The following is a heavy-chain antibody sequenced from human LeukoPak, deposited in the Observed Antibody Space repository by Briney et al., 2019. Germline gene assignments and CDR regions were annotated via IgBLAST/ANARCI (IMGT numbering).Heavy chain of an antibody. Sequence: SETLSLTCTVSGGSVSSGNYYWNWIRQPPGKGLEWIGNIYYSGSTNYNPSLKSRVTISVDTSKNQFSLKLSSVTAADTAVYYCARVGADGSGFLFDYWGQGTLVTVSS. J-gene: IGHJ4*02. CDR1: GGSVSSGNYY. V-gene: IGHV4-61*01. CDR2: IYYSGST. D-gene: IGHD3-10*01. CDR3: ARVGADGSGFLFDY.